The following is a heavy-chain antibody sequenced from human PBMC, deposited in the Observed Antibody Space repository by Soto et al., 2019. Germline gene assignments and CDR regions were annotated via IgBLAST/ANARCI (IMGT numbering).Heavy chain of an antibody. CDR3: AKDKIRVVTFGGVIVTYGMDV. CDR1: GFTFSSYG. D-gene: IGHD3-16*02. J-gene: IGHJ6*02. Sequence: QVQLVESGGGVVQPGRSLRLSCAASGFTFSSYGMHWVRQAPGKGLEWVAVISYDGSNKYYADSVKGRFTISRDNSKNTLYLQMNSLRAEDTAVYYCAKDKIRVVTFGGVIVTYGMDVWGQGTTVTVSS. CDR2: ISYDGSNK. V-gene: IGHV3-30*18.